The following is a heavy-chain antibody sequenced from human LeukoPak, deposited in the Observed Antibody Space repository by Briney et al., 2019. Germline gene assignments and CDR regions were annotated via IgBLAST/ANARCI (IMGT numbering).Heavy chain of an antibody. CDR3: ARDLRDDYYYYYYGMDV. J-gene: IGHJ6*04. V-gene: IGHV3-30*04. Sequence: LPGGSLRLSCAASGFTFSSYAMHWVRRAPGKGLEWVAVISYDGSNKYYADSVKGRFTISRDNSKNTLYLQMNSLRAEDTAVYYCARDLRDDYYYYYYGMDVWGKGTTVTVSS. CDR2: ISYDGSNK. D-gene: IGHD3-16*01. CDR1: GFTFSSYA.